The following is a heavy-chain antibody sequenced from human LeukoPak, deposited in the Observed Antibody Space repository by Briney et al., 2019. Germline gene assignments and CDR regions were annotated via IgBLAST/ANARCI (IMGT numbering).Heavy chain of an antibody. Sequence: PSETLSLTCTVSGGSISSYYWSWIRQPPGKGLEWIGYIYYSGSTNYNPSPKSRVTISVDTTKNQFSLKLSSVTAADTAVYYCARAPYTAAEYYYYYYMDVWGKGTTVTVSS. J-gene: IGHJ6*03. CDR3: ARAPYTAAEYYYYYYMDV. CDR1: GGSISSYY. CDR2: IYYSGST. V-gene: IGHV4-59*01. D-gene: IGHD6-13*01.